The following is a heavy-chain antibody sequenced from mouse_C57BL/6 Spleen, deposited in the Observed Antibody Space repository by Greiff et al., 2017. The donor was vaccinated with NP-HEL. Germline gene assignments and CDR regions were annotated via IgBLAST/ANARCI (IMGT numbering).Heavy chain of an antibody. Sequence: VQLQQPGAELVKPGASVKMSCKASGYTFTSYWITWVKQRPGQGLEWIGDIYPGSGSTNYNEKFKSKATLTVDTSSSTAYMQLSSLTSEDSAVYYCARSGYGYDGFAYWGQGTLVTVSA. CDR2: IYPGSGST. J-gene: IGHJ3*01. CDR3: ARSGYGYDGFAY. CDR1: GYTFTSYW. D-gene: IGHD2-2*01. V-gene: IGHV1-55*01.